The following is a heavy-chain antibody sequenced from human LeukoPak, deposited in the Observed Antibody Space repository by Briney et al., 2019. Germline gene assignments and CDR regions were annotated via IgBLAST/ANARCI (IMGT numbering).Heavy chain of an antibody. V-gene: IGHV3-30*04. J-gene: IGHJ4*02. CDR1: GFTFSSYA. D-gene: IGHD6-19*01. CDR2: ISYDGSNK. Sequence: TGGSLRLSWAASGFTFSSYAMHWVRQAPGKGLEWVAVISYDGSNKYYADSVKGRFTISRDNSKNTLYLQMNSLRAEDTAVYYCAREFYSSGWYYLDYWGQGTLVTVSS. CDR3: AREFYSSGWYYLDY.